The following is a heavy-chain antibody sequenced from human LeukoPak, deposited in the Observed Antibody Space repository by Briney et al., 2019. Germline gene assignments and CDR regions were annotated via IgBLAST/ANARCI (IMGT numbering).Heavy chain of an antibody. CDR3: ARDYYGSGSR. J-gene: IGHJ4*02. CDR2: IIPIFGTA. Sequence: ASVKVSCKASGGTFSSYAISWARQAPGQGLEWMGGIIPIFGTANYAQKFQGRVTITTDESTSTAYMELSSLRSEDTAVYYCARDYYGSGSRWGQGTLVTVSS. V-gene: IGHV1-69*05. D-gene: IGHD3-10*01. CDR1: GGTFSSYA.